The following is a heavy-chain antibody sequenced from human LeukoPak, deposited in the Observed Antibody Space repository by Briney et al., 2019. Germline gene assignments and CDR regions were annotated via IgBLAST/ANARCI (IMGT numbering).Heavy chain of an antibody. CDR1: GYSISSGYY. Sequence: SETLSLTCTVSGYSISSGYYWGWIRPPPGKGLEWIGSIYHSGSTYYNPSLKSRVTISVDTSKNQFSLKLSSVTAADTAVYYCALVGATLPSAFDIWGQGTMVTVSS. V-gene: IGHV4-38-2*02. J-gene: IGHJ3*02. D-gene: IGHD1-26*01. CDR3: ALVGATLPSAFDI. CDR2: IYHSGST.